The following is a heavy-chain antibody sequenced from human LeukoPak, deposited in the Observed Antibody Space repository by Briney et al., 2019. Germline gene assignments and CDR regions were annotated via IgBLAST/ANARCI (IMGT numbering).Heavy chain of an antibody. V-gene: IGHV3-23*01. J-gene: IGHJ3*02. D-gene: IGHD6-19*01. Sequence: TGGSLRLSCAASGFTLSSYAINWVRQAPGKGLEWVSPITGSGGSTYYADSVKGRFTISRDNAKNSLYLQMNSLRAEDTAVYYCVRDLMAYRSGWPDVFDMWGQGTMVTVSS. CDR1: GFTLSSYA. CDR2: ITGSGGST. CDR3: VRDLMAYRSGWPDVFDM.